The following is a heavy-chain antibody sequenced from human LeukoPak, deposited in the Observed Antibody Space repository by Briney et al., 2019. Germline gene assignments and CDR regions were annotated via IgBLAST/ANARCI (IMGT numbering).Heavy chain of an antibody. D-gene: IGHD2-2*01. J-gene: IGHJ6*03. V-gene: IGHV1-2*02. CDR2: INPSSGGT. CDR3: ASVTYCSSTSCPLYYYYYYMDV. CDR1: GYTFTGYY. Sequence: GASVKVSCKASGYTFTGYYMHWVRQAPGQGLEWMGWINPSSGGTNYAQKFQGRVTMTRDTSISTAYMELSRLRSDDTAVYYCASVTYCSSTSCPLYYYYYYMDVWGKGTTVTVSS.